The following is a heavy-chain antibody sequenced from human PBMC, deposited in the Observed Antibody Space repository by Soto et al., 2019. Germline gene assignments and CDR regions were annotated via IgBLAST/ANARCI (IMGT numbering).Heavy chain of an antibody. Sequence: GESLRLSYSASGFPFSMHSMHWVRQTPGKALEYVSAISRDGRSTFYADSVKGRFTISRDNSKNTLYLRMNSLRSDDTAVYYCVKEANPFINTLVVLIFDYWGQGT. D-gene: IGHD3-22*01. CDR2: ISRDGRST. J-gene: IGHJ4*02. CDR3: VKEANPFINTLVVLIFDY. CDR1: GFPFSMHS. V-gene: IGHV3-64D*08.